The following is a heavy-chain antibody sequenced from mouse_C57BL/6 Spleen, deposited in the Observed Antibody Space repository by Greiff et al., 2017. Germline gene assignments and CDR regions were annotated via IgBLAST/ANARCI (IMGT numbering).Heavy chain of an antibody. Sequence: VQLQQSGAELVMPGASVKLSCKASGYTFTSYWMHWVKQRPGQGLEWIGEIDPSDSYTNYNQKFKGKSTLTVDKSSSTAYMQLSNLTSEDSAVYYCARLGFDYWGQGTTLTVSS. D-gene: IGHD4-1*01. CDR2: IDPSDSYT. CDR3: ARLGFDY. J-gene: IGHJ2*01. V-gene: IGHV1-69*01. CDR1: GYTFTSYW.